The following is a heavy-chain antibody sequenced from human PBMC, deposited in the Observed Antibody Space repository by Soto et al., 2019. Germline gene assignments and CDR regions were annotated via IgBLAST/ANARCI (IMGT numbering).Heavy chain of an antibody. V-gene: IGHV4-34*01. J-gene: IGHJ4*02. CDR2: INHSGST. D-gene: IGHD3-3*01. CDR3: ARAVRFLEWLFDY. Sequence: PSETLSLTCAVYGGSFSGYYWSWIRQPPGKGLEWIGEINHSGSTNYNPSLKSRVTISVDTSKNQFSLKLSSVTAADTAVYYCARAVRFLEWLFDYWGQGTLVTVSS. CDR1: GGSFSGYY.